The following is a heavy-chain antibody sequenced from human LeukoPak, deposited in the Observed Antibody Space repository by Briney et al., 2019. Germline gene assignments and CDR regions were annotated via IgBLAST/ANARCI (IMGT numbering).Heavy chain of an antibody. Sequence: SETLSLTCTVSGGSIRSSYYYWGWIRQPPGKGLEWIGSIYDSGSTYYNPSLKSRVTISVDTSKNQFSLKLSSVTAADTAVYYCARADYYDSSGYSVFDYWGQGTLVTVSS. CDR3: ARADYYDSSGYSVFDY. J-gene: IGHJ4*02. CDR2: IYDSGST. D-gene: IGHD3-22*01. V-gene: IGHV4-39*07. CDR1: GGSIRSSYYY.